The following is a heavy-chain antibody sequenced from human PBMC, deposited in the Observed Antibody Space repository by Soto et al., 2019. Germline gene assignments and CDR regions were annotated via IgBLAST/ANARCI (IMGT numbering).Heavy chain of an antibody. D-gene: IGHD6-19*01. CDR1: SGSISSSNW. Sequence: SETLSLTCAVSSGSISSSNWWSWVRQPPGKGLEWIGEIYHSGSTNYNPSLKSRVTISVDKSKNQFSLKLSSVTAADTAVYYCARAKQWPTKTDAFDIWGQGTMVTVSS. CDR2: IYHSGST. CDR3: ARAKQWPTKTDAFDI. V-gene: IGHV4-4*02. J-gene: IGHJ3*02.